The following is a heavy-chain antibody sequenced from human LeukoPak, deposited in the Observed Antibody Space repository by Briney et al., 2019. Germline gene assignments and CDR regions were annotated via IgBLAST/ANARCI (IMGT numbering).Heavy chain of an antibody. D-gene: IGHD3-10*01. CDR1: GFTFSDYW. CDR2: IYSDESST. Sequence: PGGSLRPSCAASGFTFSDYWMHWVRQAPGKGLEWVSRIYSDESSTYYADSVKGRFTISRDNAKNTLYLQMNSLRAEDTAMYYCARVSGSRNYYFGAFDIWGQGTMVTVSS. V-gene: IGHV3-74*01. J-gene: IGHJ3*02. CDR3: ARVSGSRNYYFGAFDI.